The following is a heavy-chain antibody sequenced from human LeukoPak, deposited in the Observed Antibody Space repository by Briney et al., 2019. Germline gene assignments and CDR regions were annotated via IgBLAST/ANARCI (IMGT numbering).Heavy chain of an antibody. CDR3: ARDGFWQTDYYYYYYGMDV. Sequence: ASVKVSCKASGYTFTIYVISWVRHAPGQRLEWMGWIIAYNGNTNYAQKLQGRGTMTTDTTTSTAYMELRRLRSDDTAVYYCARDGFWQTDYYYYYYGMDVWGKGTTVTVSS. CDR2: IIAYNGNT. D-gene: IGHD3-10*01. V-gene: IGHV1-18*04. CDR1: GYTFTIYV. J-gene: IGHJ6*04.